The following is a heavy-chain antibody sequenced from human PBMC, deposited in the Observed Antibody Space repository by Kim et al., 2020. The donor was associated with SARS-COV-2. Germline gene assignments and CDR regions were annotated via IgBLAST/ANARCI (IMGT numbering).Heavy chain of an antibody. V-gene: IGHV3-9*01. D-gene: IGHD2-21*01. J-gene: IGHJ6*02. CDR3: TRDVLAGGADV. Sequence: VYADSVKGRFITSRDNARNSLYLQMNSLRPEDTALYYCTRDVLAGGADVWGQGTAVIVSS.